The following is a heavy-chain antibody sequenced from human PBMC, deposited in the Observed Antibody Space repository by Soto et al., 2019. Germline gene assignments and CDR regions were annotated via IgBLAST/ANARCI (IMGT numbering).Heavy chain of an antibody. CDR3: ASGSRKDYYYGMDV. D-gene: IGHD1-26*01. CDR2: FYYSGGT. Sequence: SETLSLTCTVSGGSINSHDFYWTWLRQPPGKGLEWIGYFYYSGGTYYNPSLKSRVTISVDTSKNQFSLKVTSVTAADTAVYYCASGSRKDYYYGMDVWGQGTTVTVSS. V-gene: IGHV4-30-4*01. J-gene: IGHJ6*02. CDR1: GGSINSHDFY.